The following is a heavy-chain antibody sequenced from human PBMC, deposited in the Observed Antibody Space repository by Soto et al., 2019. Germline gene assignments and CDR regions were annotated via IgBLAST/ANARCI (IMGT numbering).Heavy chain of an antibody. CDR3: ARHQLGYDSSGYYFDWFDP. CDR2: IYYSGST. Sequence: SETLSLTCTVSGGSISSSSYYWGWIRQPPGKGLEWIGSIYYSGSTYYNPSLKSRVTISVDTSKNQFSLKLSSVTAADTAVYYCARHQLGYDSSGYYFDWFDPWGQGTLVTVSS. V-gene: IGHV4-39*01. J-gene: IGHJ5*02. D-gene: IGHD3-22*01. CDR1: GGSISSSSYY.